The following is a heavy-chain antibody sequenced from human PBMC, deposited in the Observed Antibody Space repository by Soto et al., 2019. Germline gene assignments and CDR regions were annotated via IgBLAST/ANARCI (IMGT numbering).Heavy chain of an antibody. CDR2: IYHSGST. J-gene: IGHJ5*02. Sequence: SETLSLTCAVSGGSISSSNWWSWVRQPPGKGLEWIGEIYHSGSTNYNPSLKSRVTISVDKSKNQFYLKLSSVTAADTAVYYCARENPFYGSGSYYKTPHNWFDPWGQGTLVTVSS. CDR3: ARENPFYGSGSYYKTPHNWFDP. V-gene: IGHV4-4*02. CDR1: GGSISSSNW. D-gene: IGHD3-10*01.